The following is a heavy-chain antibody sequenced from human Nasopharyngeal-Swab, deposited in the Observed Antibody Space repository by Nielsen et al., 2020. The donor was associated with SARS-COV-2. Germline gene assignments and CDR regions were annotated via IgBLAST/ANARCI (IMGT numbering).Heavy chain of an antibody. CDR3: ARDAVGATIGFFYY. Sequence: WVQQAPGQGLEWMGWINTNTGNPTYAQGFTGRFVFSLDTSVSTAYLQISSLKAEDTAVYYCARDAVGATIGFFYYWGQGTLVTVSS. CDR2: INTNTGNP. V-gene: IGHV7-4-1*02. D-gene: IGHD1-26*01. J-gene: IGHJ4*02.